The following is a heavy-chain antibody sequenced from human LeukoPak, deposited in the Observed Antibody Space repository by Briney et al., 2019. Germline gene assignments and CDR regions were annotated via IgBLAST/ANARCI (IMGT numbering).Heavy chain of an antibody. CDR1: GYSISSSNW. CDR3: ARGPFQYYGMDV. J-gene: IGHJ6*02. Sequence: PSDTLSLTCAVSGYSISSSNWWGWIRQPPGKGLEWIGYIYYSGSTYYNPSLKSRVTISVDTSKSQFSLRLSSVTAADTAVYYCARGPFQYYGMDVWGQGATVTVSS. CDR2: IYYSGST. V-gene: IGHV4-28*03.